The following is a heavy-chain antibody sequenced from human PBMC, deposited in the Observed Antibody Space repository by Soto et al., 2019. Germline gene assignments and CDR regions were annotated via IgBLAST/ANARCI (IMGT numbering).Heavy chain of an antibody. CDR1: GFTFSDYY. J-gene: IGHJ4*02. D-gene: IGHD5-18*01. CDR3: ARDRGYSYGYGDY. CDR2: ISSSGSTI. Sequence: GGSLRLSCAASGFTFSDYYMSWIRQAPGKGLEWVSYISSSGSTIYYADAVKDRFTISRDNAKNALYLQMNSLRAEDTAVYYCARDRGYSYGYGDYWGQGTLVTVSS. V-gene: IGHV3-11*01.